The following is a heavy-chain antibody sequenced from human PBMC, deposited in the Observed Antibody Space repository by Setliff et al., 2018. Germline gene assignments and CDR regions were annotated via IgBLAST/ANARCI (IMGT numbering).Heavy chain of an antibody. CDR3: ARAPGRRSGYDPYYFDY. D-gene: IGHD5-12*01. Sequence: SETLSLTCAVSGASFSDYYWTWIRQSPGKGLEWIGEINHSGSTNYNPSLKSRVTISVDTSKNQFSLKLSSVTAADTAVYYCARAPGRRSGYDPYYFDYWGQGTLVTVSS. J-gene: IGHJ4*02. V-gene: IGHV4-34*01. CDR1: GASFSDYY. CDR2: INHSGST.